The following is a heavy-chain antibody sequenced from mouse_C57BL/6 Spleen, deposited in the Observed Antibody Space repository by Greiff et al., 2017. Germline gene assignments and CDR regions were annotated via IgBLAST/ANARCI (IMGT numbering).Heavy chain of an antibody. CDR3: AKGKEMDGSRPDWYFDV. CDR2: IWRGGST. Sequence: QVQLQQSGPGLVQPSQSLSITCTVSGFSLTSYGVHWVRQSPGKGLEWLGVIWRGGSTDYNAAFMSRLSITKDNSKSQVFFKMNSLQADDTAIYYWAKGKEMDGSRPDWYFDVWGTGTTVTVSS. CDR1: GFSLTSYG. V-gene: IGHV2-5*01. D-gene: IGHD1-1*01. J-gene: IGHJ1*03.